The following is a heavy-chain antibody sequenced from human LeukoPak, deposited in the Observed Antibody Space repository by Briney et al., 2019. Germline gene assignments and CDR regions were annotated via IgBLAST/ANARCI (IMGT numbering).Heavy chain of an antibody. CDR3: ARLPGTRSYYYGMDV. V-gene: IGHV4-59*01. CDR2: FYHSGNT. J-gene: IGHJ6*02. Sequence: SETLSLTCTVSGGSISSYYWGWIRQPPGKGLEWIGYFYHSGNTDYNSYLKSRVTISVDTSKNQVSLKLNSATAADTAVYYCARLPGTRSYYYGMDVWGQGTTVTVSS. CDR1: GGSISSYY. D-gene: IGHD2-2*01.